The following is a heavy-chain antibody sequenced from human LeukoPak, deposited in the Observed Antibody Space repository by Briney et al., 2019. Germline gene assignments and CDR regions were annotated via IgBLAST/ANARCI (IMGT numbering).Heavy chain of an antibody. CDR1: GYTLTELS. CDR2: FDPEDGET. Sequence: ASVKVSCKVSGYTLTELSMHWVRQAPGKGLEWMGGFDPEDGETIYAQKFQGRVTMTEDTSTDTAYMELSSLRSEDTAVYYCATARYYYDSSGYSIFDYWGQGTLVTVSS. CDR3: ATARYYYDSSGYSIFDY. D-gene: IGHD3-22*01. V-gene: IGHV1-24*01. J-gene: IGHJ4*02.